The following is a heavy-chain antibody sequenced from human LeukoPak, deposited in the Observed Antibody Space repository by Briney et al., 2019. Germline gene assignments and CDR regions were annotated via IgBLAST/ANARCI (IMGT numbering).Heavy chain of an antibody. V-gene: IGHV3-48*01. CDR1: GFTFSSYS. CDR3: ARSVFQGAFDI. D-gene: IGHD5/OR15-5a*01. CDR2: ISSSSSTI. J-gene: IGHJ3*02. Sequence: GGSLRLSCAASGFTFSSYSMNWVRRAPGKGPEWVSYISSSSSTIQYADSVKGRFTISRDNAKDSLYLQMYSLRAEDTAVYFCARSVFQGAFDIWGQGTLVTVSS.